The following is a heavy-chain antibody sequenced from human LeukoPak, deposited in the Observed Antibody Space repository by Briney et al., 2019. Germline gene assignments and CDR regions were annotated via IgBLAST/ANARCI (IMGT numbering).Heavy chain of an antibody. V-gene: IGHV1-8*01. CDR3: ARAHAKLRYFDWLSGTNWFDP. CDR1: GYTFTSYD. Sequence: ASVKVSCKASGYTFTSYDINWVRQATGQGLEWMGWMNPNSGNTGYAQKFQGRVTMTRNTSISTAYMELSSLRPEDTAVHYCARAHAKLRYFDWLSGTNWFDPWGQGTLVTVSS. D-gene: IGHD3-9*01. CDR2: MNPNSGNT. J-gene: IGHJ5*02.